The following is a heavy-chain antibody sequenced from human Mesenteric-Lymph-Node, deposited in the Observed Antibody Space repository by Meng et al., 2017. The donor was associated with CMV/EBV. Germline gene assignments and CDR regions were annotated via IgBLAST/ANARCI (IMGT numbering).Heavy chain of an antibody. V-gene: IGHV1-46*01. CDR2: INPSGGST. D-gene: IGHD3-22*01. J-gene: IGHJ4*02. Sequence: KASGYTFTSYYMHWVRQAPGQGLEWMGIINPSGGSTSYAQKFQGRVPMPRAPSTSTVSLELSSLASEDPAVYCFSIGLSSGYYPDYCGQGTLVTVSS. CDR1: GYTFTSYY. CDR3: SIGLSSGYYPDY.